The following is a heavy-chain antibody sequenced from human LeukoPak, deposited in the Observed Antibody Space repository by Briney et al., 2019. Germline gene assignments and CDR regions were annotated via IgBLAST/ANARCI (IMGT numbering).Heavy chain of an antibody. CDR1: GYTITGYY. CDR3: AHGGYGYNWFDP. CDR2: INPNSGGT. V-gene: IGHV1-2*02. D-gene: IGHD5-12*01. Sequence: ASVKVSCKASGYTITGYYMHWVRQAPGQGLEWMGWINPNSGGTNYAQKFQGRVTVTRDTSISTAYMELSRLRSDDTAVYYCAHGGYGYNWFDPWGQGTLVTVSS. J-gene: IGHJ5*02.